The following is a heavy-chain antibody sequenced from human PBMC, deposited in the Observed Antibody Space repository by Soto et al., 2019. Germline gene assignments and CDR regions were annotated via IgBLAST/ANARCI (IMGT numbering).Heavy chain of an antibody. Sequence: QVQLVQSGAAVKKPGASVKVSCKASGYPFTSYAMHWVRQAPGQRLEWMGWINAGNGNTKYSQKFQGRVTITRDTSASTAYMELGSLRSEDTAVYYCARDRYDYIWGNYRFDYWGQGTMVTVSS. CDR3: ARDRYDYIWGNYRFDY. D-gene: IGHD3-16*02. V-gene: IGHV1-3*01. CDR1: GYPFTSYA. J-gene: IGHJ4*02. CDR2: INAGNGNT.